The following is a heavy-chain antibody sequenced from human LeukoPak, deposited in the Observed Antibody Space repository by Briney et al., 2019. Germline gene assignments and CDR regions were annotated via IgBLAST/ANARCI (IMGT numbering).Heavy chain of an antibody. CDR2: INPNSGGT. CDR3: ARGRAKGGQFDY. D-gene: IGHD3-16*01. Sequence: ASVKVSCKASGYTFTDYYMHWVRQAPGQGLEWMGWINPNSGGTNYAQKLQGRVTMTTDTSTSTAYMELRSLRSDDTAVYYCARGRAKGGQFDYWGQGTLVTVSS. J-gene: IGHJ4*02. V-gene: IGHV1-2*02. CDR1: GYTFTDYY.